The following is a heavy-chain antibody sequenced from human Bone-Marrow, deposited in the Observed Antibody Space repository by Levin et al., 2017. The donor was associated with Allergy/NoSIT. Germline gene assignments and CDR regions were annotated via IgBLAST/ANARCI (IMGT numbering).Heavy chain of an antibody. Sequence: GESLKISCAASGFTFTQAWMSWVRQAPGKGLEWVGRIKNKKDGETREYAAPVKGRFTISRDDSSNTLSLEMKSLKVEDTAVYYCITDPGDYADYWGQGTLVIVSS. J-gene: IGHJ4*02. CDR3: ITDPGDYADY. V-gene: IGHV3-15*01. CDR1: GFTFTQAW. CDR2: IKNKKDGETR.